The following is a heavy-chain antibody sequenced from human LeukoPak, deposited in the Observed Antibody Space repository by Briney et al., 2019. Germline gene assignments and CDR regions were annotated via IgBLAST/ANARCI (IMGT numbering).Heavy chain of an antibody. Sequence: GGSLRLSCAASGFTVSSNYMSWVRQAPGKGLEWVSVIYSSGSTYYADSVKGRFTISRDNSKNTLYLQMNSLRAEDTAVYYCARDRLYSSSSEDYWGPGTLVTVSS. D-gene: IGHD6-6*01. CDR3: ARDRLYSSSSEDY. V-gene: IGHV3-53*01. J-gene: IGHJ4*02. CDR1: GFTVSSNY. CDR2: IYSSGST.